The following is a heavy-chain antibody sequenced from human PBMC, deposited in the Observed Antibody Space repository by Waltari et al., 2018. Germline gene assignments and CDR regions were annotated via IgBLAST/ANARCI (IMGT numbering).Heavy chain of an antibody. CDR1: GYTFTGYY. Sequence: QVQLVQSGAEVKKPGASVKVSCKASGYTFTGYYMHWVRQAPGQGLGWMGRINPNSGGTNDAQKCQGRVTMTRDTSISTAYMALRRLRSDDTAVYYCARVKAAQNWFDPCGQGPLVTVSS. J-gene: IGHJ5*02. CDR3: ARVKAAQNWFDP. CDR2: INPNSGGT. D-gene: IGHD6-13*01. V-gene: IGHV1-2*06.